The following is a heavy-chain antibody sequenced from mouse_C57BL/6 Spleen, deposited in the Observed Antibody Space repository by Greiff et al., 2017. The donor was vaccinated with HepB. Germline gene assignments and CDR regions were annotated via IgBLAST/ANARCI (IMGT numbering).Heavy chain of an antibody. J-gene: IGHJ3*01. CDR1: GFTFSSYA. V-gene: IGHV5-4*01. CDR2: ISDGGSYT. CDR3: AREGETYCNLFAY. D-gene: IGHD2-1*01. Sequence: EVQLVESGGGLVKPGGSLKLSCAASGFTFSSYAMSWVRQTPEKRLEWVATISDGGSYTYYPDNVKGRFTISGDNAKNNLYLQMSHLKSEDTAMYYCAREGETYCNLFAYWGQGTLVTVSA.